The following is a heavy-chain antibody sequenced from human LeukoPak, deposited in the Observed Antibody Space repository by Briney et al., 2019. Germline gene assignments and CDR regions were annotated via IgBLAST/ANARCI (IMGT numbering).Heavy chain of an antibody. V-gene: IGHV3-66*04. CDR3: ASQRGNIWFGSYGMDV. D-gene: IGHD3-10*01. J-gene: IGHJ6*02. CDR2: IYSGGST. Sequence: GGSLRLSCAAPGFTVSSNYMSWVRQAPGKGLEWVSVIYSGGSTYYADSVKGRFTISRDNSKNTLYLQMNSLRAEDTAVYYCASQRGNIWFGSYGMDVWGQGTTVTVSS. CDR1: GFTVSSNY.